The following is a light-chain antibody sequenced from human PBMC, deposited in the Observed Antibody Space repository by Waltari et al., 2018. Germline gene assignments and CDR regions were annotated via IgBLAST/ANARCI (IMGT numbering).Light chain of an antibody. J-gene: IGLJ2*01. CDR2: AVS. CDR1: SSDVGSYNL. V-gene: IGLV2-23*02. CDR3: CSYAGSSFVV. Sequence: QSALTQPASVSGSPGQSITLTCTGTSSDVGSYNLVSLYQQHQGKAPKPMIYAVSKRPSGVSNRFSGSKSGNTASLTISGLQAEDEADYYCCSYAGSSFVVFGGGTKLTVL.